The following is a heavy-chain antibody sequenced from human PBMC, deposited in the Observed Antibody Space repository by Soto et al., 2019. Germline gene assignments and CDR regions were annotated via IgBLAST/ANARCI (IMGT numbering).Heavy chain of an antibody. CDR1: GYTFTKYD. CDR2: MNPNSGNT. J-gene: IGHJ6*02. V-gene: IGHV1-8*01. Sequence: ASVKVSCKASGYTFTKYDINWVRQATGQALEWMGWMNPNSGNTGYAQKFEVRVTMTRSTSINTAYWEVSSVRSVDKAAYYCSRGSRGGSGYYYYNCMDVWGQGITVAVSS. CDR3: SRGSRGGSGYYYYNCMDV. D-gene: IGHD2-2*01.